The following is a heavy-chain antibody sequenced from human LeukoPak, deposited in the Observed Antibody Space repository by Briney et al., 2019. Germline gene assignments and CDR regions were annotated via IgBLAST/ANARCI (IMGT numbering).Heavy chain of an antibody. J-gene: IGHJ4*02. V-gene: IGHV4-4*02. CDR3: TRGGTHFQFDY. CDR2: IFHTGST. CDR1: GGSISSSNW. D-gene: IGHD3-16*01. Sequence: PSGTLSLTCAVSGGSISSSNWWSWVRQPPGRGLEWIGEIFHTGSTSYNPSLKSRVTVSLDGSKQQFSLNLASVPAADTAVYYCTRGGTHFQFDYWGQGTPVTVSS.